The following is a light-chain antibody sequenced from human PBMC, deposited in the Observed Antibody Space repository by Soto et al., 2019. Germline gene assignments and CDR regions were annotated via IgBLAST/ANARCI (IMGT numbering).Light chain of an antibody. Sequence: QSALTQPASVSGSPGQSITISCTGTSSDVGAYNYVSWYQQHPGKAPKLIIYEVSNRPSGVSNRFSGSKSGNTASLTISGLQDEDEADYYCSSYTSIGTLVFGGGTKLTVL. CDR2: EVS. CDR3: SSYTSIGTLV. J-gene: IGLJ2*01. V-gene: IGLV2-14*01. CDR1: SSDVGAYNY.